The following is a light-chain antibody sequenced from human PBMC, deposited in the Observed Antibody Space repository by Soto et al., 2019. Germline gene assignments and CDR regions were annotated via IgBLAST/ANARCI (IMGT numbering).Light chain of an antibody. V-gene: IGKV1-5*03. J-gene: IGKJ1*01. Sequence: DIQMTQSPSTLSASVGDRVTITCRASQYISTWLAWYLQKPGKSPKLLISKAPSLESVVPSRFSGSGSGTEFTLTVSSLKPDDFATYYCQQYNSYSTFGQGTKVEVK. CDR3: QQYNSYST. CDR2: KAP. CDR1: QYISTW.